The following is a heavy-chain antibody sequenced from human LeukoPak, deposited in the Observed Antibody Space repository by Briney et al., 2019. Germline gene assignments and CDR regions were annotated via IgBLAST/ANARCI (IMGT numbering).Heavy chain of an antibody. CDR2: IYHSGST. CDR3: ARVGYSSSWRFDY. D-gene: IGHD6-13*01. J-gene: IGHJ4*02. Sequence: SETLSLTCTVSGYSISSGYYWGWIRQPPGKGLEWIGSIYHSGSTYYNPSLKSRVTISVDTSKNQFSLKLSSVTAADTAVYYCARVGYSSSWRFDYWGQGTLVTVSS. V-gene: IGHV4-38-2*02. CDR1: GYSISSGYY.